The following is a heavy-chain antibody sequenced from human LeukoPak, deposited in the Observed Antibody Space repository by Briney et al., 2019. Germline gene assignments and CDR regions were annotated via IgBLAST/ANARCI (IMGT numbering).Heavy chain of an antibody. D-gene: IGHD6-19*01. CDR3: ARFTGYSSGWECIRPNLSYF. CDR2: IYYSGST. Sequence: PSETLSLTCTVSGGSIRSSYYYWSWIRQPPGKGLEWIGYIYYSGSTNYNPSLKSRVTISVDTSKNQFSLKLSSVTAADTAVYYCARFTGYSSGWECIRPNLSYF. CDR1: GGSIRSSYYY. V-gene: IGHV4-61*01. J-gene: IGHJ4*01.